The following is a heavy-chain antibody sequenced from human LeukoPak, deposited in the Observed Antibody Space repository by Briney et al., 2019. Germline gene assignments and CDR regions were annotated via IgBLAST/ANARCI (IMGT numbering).Heavy chain of an antibody. V-gene: IGHV3-30*02. D-gene: IGHD3-10*01. Sequence: GGSLRLSCAASGFTFSAHGMHWVRQAPGKGLEWVAFIRYDGSDKHSADSVKGRFTISRDNSKNTLYLQLNSLRAEDTAVYYCAKDLTWIRGVDYWGQGTLVTVSS. J-gene: IGHJ4*02. CDR3: AKDLTWIRGVDY. CDR1: GFTFSAHG. CDR2: IRYDGSDK.